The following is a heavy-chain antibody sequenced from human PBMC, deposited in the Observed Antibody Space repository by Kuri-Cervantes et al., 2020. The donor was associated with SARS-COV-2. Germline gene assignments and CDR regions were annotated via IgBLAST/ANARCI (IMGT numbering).Heavy chain of an antibody. CDR3: ARDRFGYCDV. D-gene: IGHD2-21*01. CDR1: GFTLSDYY. J-gene: IGHJ4*02. CDR2: ISSSSSYT. V-gene: IGHV3-11*06. Sequence: GESLMIPCAASGFTLSDYYMSWIRQAPGKGLEWVSYISSSSSYTNYADSVKGRFTITRDNAKNSLYLQMNSLRAEDTAVYYCARDRFGYCDVWGQGTLVTVSS.